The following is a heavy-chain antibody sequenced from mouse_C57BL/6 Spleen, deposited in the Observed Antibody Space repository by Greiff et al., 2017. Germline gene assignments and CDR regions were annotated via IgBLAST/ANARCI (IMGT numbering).Heavy chain of an antibody. J-gene: IGHJ4*01. Sequence: QVQLQQSGPELVKPGASVKISCKASGYAFSSSWMNWVKQRPGKGLEWIGRIYPGDGDTNYNGKFKGKATLTADKSSSTAYMQLSSLTSEDSAVYFCAREGIHYGYLYAMDYWGQGTSVTVSS. CDR2: IYPGDGDT. V-gene: IGHV1-82*01. CDR3: AREGIHYGYLYAMDY. D-gene: IGHD2-2*01. CDR1: GYAFSSSW.